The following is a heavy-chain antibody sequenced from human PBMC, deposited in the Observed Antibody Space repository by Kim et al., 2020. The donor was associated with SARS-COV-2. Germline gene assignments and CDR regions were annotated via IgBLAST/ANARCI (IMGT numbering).Heavy chain of an antibody. V-gene: IGHV3-13*01. D-gene: IGHD3-9*01. CDR3: ARGEYDILTGYLDV. Sequence: AGSVKGRFTISRENAKNSLYLKMNSLRAGDTAVYYCARGEYDILTGYLDVWGQGTTVTVSS. J-gene: IGHJ6*02.